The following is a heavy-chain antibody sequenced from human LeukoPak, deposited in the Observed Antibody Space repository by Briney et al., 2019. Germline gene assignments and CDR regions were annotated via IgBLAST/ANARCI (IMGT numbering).Heavy chain of an antibody. V-gene: IGHV1-2*02. Sequence: ASVKVSCKASGYTFTGYYMNWVRQAPGQGLEWMGWINPNSGGTNYAQKFQGRVTMTRDTSISTAYMELSRLRSDDTAVYYCARVFYGSGSRTLDYWGQGTLVTVSS. J-gene: IGHJ4*02. CDR2: INPNSGGT. D-gene: IGHD3-10*01. CDR3: ARVFYGSGSRTLDY. CDR1: GYTFTGYY.